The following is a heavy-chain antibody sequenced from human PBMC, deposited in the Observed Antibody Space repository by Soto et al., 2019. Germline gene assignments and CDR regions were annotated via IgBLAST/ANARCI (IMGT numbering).Heavy chain of an antibody. V-gene: IGHV1-2*02. J-gene: IGHJ4*02. Sequence: GASVKVSCKASGYTFTGYYMHWVRQAPGQGLEWMGWINPNSGGTNYAQKFQGRVTMTRDTSISTAYMELSRLRSDDTAVYYCARGRLEVVTAMGTEGYDYWGQGTLVTVSS. CDR1: GYTFTGYY. CDR3: ARGRLEVVTAMGTEGYDY. D-gene: IGHD2-21*02. CDR2: INPNSGGT.